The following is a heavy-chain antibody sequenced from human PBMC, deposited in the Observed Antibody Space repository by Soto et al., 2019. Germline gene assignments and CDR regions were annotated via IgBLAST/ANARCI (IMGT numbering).Heavy chain of an antibody. CDR2: INHSGST. J-gene: IGHJ6*02. CDR1: GGSFSGYY. CDR3: AREVVVVVAAIPGGMDV. V-gene: IGHV4-34*01. D-gene: IGHD2-15*01. Sequence: QVQLQQWGAGLLKPSETLSLTCAVYGGSFSGYYWSWIRQPPGKGLEWIGEINHSGSTNYNPSLTSRVTISVDTSKNQFSLKLSSVTAADTAVYYCAREVVVVVAAIPGGMDVWGQGTTVTVSS.